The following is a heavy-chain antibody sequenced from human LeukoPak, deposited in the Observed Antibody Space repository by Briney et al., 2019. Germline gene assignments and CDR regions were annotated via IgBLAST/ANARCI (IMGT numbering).Heavy chain of an antibody. CDR3: LAAVDY. Sequence: PGGSLRLSCAASGFTFSNAWMSWVRQAPGKGLEWVGRIKIKTDGGTTDYAAPVKGRFTISRDDSKNTLYLQMNSLKTEDTAVYHCLAAVDYWGQGTLVTVSS. J-gene: IGHJ4*02. V-gene: IGHV3-15*01. CDR1: GFTFSNAW. CDR2: IKIKTDGGTT. D-gene: IGHD6-13*01.